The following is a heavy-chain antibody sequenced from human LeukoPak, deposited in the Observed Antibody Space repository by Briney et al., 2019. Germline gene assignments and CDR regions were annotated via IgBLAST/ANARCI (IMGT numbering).Heavy chain of an antibody. CDR3: ARDLGYCSSTSCYARGAFDS. J-gene: IGHJ3*02. CDR1: GFTFSDYY. Sequence: GGSLRLSCAASGFTFSDYYMSWIRQAPGKGLEWVSYISSSGSTIYYADSVKGRFTISRDNAKNSLYLQMNSLRAEDTAVYYCARDLGYCSSTSCYARGAFDSWGQGTMVTVSS. V-gene: IGHV3-11*04. CDR2: ISSSGSTI. D-gene: IGHD2-2*01.